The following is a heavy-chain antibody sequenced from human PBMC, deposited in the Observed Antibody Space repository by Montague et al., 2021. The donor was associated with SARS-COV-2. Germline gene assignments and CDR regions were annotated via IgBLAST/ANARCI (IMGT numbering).Heavy chain of an antibody. V-gene: IGHV4-4*02. J-gene: IGHJ4*02. Sequence: SETLSLTCAVSGDSIMTTNWWSWVRQPPGKGLEWVGEIYQDWSTNYNPSLKSRVTMSVDKSKNQFSLELNSVTAADTALYYCVRAGGWDNRPPDWGQGALVIVSS. D-gene: IGHD1-26*01. CDR1: GDSIMTTNW. CDR2: IYQDWST. CDR3: VRAGGWDNRPPD.